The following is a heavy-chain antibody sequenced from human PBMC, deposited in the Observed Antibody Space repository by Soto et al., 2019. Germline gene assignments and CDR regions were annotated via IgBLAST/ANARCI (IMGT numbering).Heavy chain of an antibody. CDR2: ISSSDTA. J-gene: IGHJ4*02. CDR3: ARDTFGGAYDFRH. D-gene: IGHD3-3*01. Sequence: ESGGGLVQPGGSLRLSCAASGFTVSNLFMTWIRQAPGMGLEWVSTISSSDTAYYADSVKGRFTIYRDSSKNTLFLQMKSLRVEDTALYYCARDTFGGAYDFRHGGQGTLVTVS. CDR1: GFTVSNLF. V-gene: IGHV3-66*01.